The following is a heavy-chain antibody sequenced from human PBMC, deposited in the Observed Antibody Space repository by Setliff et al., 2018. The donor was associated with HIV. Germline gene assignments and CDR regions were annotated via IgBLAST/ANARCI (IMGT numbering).Heavy chain of an antibody. D-gene: IGHD4-17*01. CDR3: ARVWLHFGDDIPRFDP. J-gene: IGHJ5*02. CDR2: IYYSGTT. V-gene: IGHV4-31*11. CDR1: GGSISTGGYY. Sequence: SETLSLTCAVSGGSISTGGYYWSWIRQNPGRGLEWLGYIYYSGTTYYNPSLKSRVTISVDTSKNQFSLKLTSMTAADTAMYYCARVWLHFGDDIPRFDPWGQGILVTVSS.